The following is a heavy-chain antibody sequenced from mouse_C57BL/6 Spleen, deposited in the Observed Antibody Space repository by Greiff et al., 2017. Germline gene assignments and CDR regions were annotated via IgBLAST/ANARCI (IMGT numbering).Heavy chain of an antibody. CDR2: INPYNGGT. J-gene: IGHJ4*01. Sequence: EVQLQQSGPVLVKPGASVKMSCKASGYTFTDYYMNWVKQSHGKSLEWIGVINPYNGGTSYNQKFKGKATLTVDKSSSTAYMELNSLTSEDSAVYYCARFPLITTVVARVYYYAMDYWGKGTSGTVSS. D-gene: IGHD1-1*01. V-gene: IGHV1-19*01. CDR3: ARFPLITTVVARVYYYAMDY. CDR1: GYTFTDYY.